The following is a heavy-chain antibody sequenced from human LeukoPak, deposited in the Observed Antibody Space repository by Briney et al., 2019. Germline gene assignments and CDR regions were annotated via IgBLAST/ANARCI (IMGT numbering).Heavy chain of an antibody. CDR3: ARNYNGMSN. CDR1: GLTFSNYG. J-gene: IGHJ4*02. Sequence: PGGSLRLSCAASGLTFSNYGMMWVRQAPGKGLVWVSYINNDGRSATYADSVKGRFTVSRDNAKNTLYLQMNSLKVEDSAIYYCARNYNGMSNWGQGTLVIVSS. CDR2: INNDGRSA. D-gene: IGHD1-26*01. V-gene: IGHV3-74*01.